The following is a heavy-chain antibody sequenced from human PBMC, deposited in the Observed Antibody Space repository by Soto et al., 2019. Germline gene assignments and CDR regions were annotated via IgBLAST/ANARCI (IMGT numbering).Heavy chain of an antibody. D-gene: IGHD3-10*01. J-gene: IGHJ4*02. CDR3: ARALADYYGSGSYYNDY. V-gene: IGHV4-59*01. CDR1: GGSISSYY. CDR2: IYYSGST. Sequence: PSETLSLTCTVSGGSISSYYWSWIRQPPGKGLEWIGYIYYSGSTNYNPSLKSRVTISVDTSKNQFSLKLSSVTAADTAVYYCARALADYYGSGSYYNDYWGQGTLVTAPQ.